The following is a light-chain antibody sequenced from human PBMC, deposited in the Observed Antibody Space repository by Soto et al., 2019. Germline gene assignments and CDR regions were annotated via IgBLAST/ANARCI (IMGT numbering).Light chain of an antibody. Sequence: QSALTQPPSASGSPGQSVTISCTGTSSYVGCYNYVSWYQQHPGKAPKLMIYEVSKRPSGVPDRFSGSKSGNTASLTVSGLQAEDEADYYCSSYAGSNNYVFGTGTKAPS. CDR1: SSYVGCYNY. J-gene: IGLJ1*01. V-gene: IGLV2-8*01. CDR3: SSYAGSNNYV. CDR2: EVS.